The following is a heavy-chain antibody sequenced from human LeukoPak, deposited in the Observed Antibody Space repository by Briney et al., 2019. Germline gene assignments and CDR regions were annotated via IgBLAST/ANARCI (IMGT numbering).Heavy chain of an antibody. J-gene: IGHJ6*03. Sequence: GGSLRLSCAASGFTFSSYGMHWVRQAPGEGLEWVAFIRHDETRIFYGDSVKGRITISRDNSKNMVYLQLNSLSAEDTALYYCAKSVIPNSYQGTYYMDVWGKGTTVTVFS. V-gene: IGHV3-30*02. D-gene: IGHD3-16*02. CDR3: AKSVIPNSYQGTYYMDV. CDR2: IRHDETRI. CDR1: GFTFSSYG.